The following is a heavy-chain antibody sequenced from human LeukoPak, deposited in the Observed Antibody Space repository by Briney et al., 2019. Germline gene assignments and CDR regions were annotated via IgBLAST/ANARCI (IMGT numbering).Heavy chain of an antibody. J-gene: IGHJ6*02. CDR1: GFTFSSYW. CDR3: ARDRGYSYGRNYYYYGMDV. CDR2: IKQDGSEK. V-gene: IGHV3-7*01. Sequence: GGSLRLSCAASGFTFSSYWMSWVRQAPGKGLEWVANIKQDGSEKYHVDSVKGRFTISRDNAKNSLYLQMNSLRAEDTAVYYCARDRGYSYGRNYYYYGMDVWGQGTTVTVSS. D-gene: IGHD5-18*01.